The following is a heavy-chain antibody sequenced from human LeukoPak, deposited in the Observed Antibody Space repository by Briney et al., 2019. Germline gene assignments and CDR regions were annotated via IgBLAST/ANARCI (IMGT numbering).Heavy chain of an antibody. D-gene: IGHD1-26*01. J-gene: IGHJ3*02. CDR2: IYSGGST. CDR1: GFTVSSNY. CDR3: ASQDGIVGATGDVFDI. V-gene: IGHV3-66*02. Sequence: GGSLRLSCAASGFTVSSNYMSWVRQAPGKGLEWVSVIYSGGSTYYADSVKGRFTISRDNSKNTLYLQMNSLRAEDTAVYYCASQDGIVGATGDVFDIWGQGTMVTVSS.